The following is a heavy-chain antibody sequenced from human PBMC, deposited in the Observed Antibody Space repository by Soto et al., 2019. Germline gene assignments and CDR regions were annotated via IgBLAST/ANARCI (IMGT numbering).Heavy chain of an antibody. J-gene: IGHJ6*02. CDR2: IYYSGST. V-gene: IGHV4-59*01. D-gene: IGHD3-3*01. Sequence: SETLSLTCTVSGGSISSYYWSWIRQPPGKGLEWIGYIYYSGSTNYNPSLKSRVTISVGTSKNQFSLKLSSVTAADTAVYYCARDIYYDFWSGHYGMDVWGQGTTVTVSS. CDR1: GGSISSYY. CDR3: ARDIYYDFWSGHYGMDV.